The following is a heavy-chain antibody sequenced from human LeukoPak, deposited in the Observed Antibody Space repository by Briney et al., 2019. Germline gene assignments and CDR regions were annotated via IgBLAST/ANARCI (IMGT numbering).Heavy chain of an antibody. CDR3: ARDRDGYNVRNEY. CDR2: INPDTCGT. V-gene: IGHV1-2*02. J-gene: IGHJ1*01. CDR1: GYTFTGYY. D-gene: IGHD5-24*01. Sequence: ASVKVSCKTSGYTFTGYYMHWVRQAPGQGLEWMGWINPDTCGTSSAQKFQGRFTMTRDTSISTAYLEMNRLTSDDTAVYYCARDRDGYNVRNEYWRRGPLVTVSS.